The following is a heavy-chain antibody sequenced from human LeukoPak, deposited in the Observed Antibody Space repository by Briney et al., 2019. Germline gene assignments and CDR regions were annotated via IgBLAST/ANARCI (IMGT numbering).Heavy chain of an antibody. V-gene: IGHV3-23*01. CDR2: ISGSGGST. CDR1: GFTFSSYA. J-gene: IGHJ5*02. D-gene: IGHD1-7*01. Sequence: PGGSLRLSCAASGFTFSSYAMSWVRQAPGKGLEWVSAISGSGGSTYYADSVKGWFTISRDNSKNTLYLQMNSLRAEDTAVYYCASLLNYRFDPWGQGTLVTVSS. CDR3: ASLLNYRFDP.